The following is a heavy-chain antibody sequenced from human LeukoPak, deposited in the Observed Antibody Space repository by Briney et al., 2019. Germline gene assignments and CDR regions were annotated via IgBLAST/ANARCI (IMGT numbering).Heavy chain of an antibody. J-gene: IGHJ4*02. Sequence: GGSLRLSCAASGFTFSTHWMSWFRQAPGKGLEWVGNINQDGSEKYYVDSLKGRFTISRDNAKNSLYLQMNSLRAEDTAVYYCARPTYYDFLTGYYLYYFDYWGQGTLVTVSS. V-gene: IGHV3-7*01. CDR3: ARPTYYDFLTGYYLYYFDY. D-gene: IGHD3-9*01. CDR2: INQDGSEK. CDR1: GFTFSTHW.